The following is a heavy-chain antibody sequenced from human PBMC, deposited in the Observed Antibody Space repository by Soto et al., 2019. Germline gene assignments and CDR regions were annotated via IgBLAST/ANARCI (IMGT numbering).Heavy chain of an antibody. CDR1: GYTFSTYG. V-gene: IGHV1-3*04. CDR2: FDTGNGDT. Sequence: ASVKVSCKASGYTFSTYGIHWVRQAPGQRLEWMGWFDTGNGDTKYSQKFQGRVTLTGDTSASTASMELSGLRSADTAVYYCARVVPLYDRTSPLDYWGQGTPVTVSS. CDR3: ARVVPLYDRTSPLDY. D-gene: IGHD3-22*01. J-gene: IGHJ4*02.